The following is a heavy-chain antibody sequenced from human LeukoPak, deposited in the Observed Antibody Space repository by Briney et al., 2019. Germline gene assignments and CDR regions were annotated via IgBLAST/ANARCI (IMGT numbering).Heavy chain of an antibody. D-gene: IGHD5-18*01. V-gene: IGHV3-30*18. CDR3: AKVDVDTAMGNLDY. CDR1: GFTFSSYG. J-gene: IGHJ4*02. CDR2: ISYDGSNK. Sequence: GGSLRLSCAASGFTFSSYGMHWVRQAPGKGLEWVAVISYDGSNKYYADSVKGRFTIPRDNSKNTLYLQMNSLRAEDTAVYYCAKVDVDTAMGNLDYWGQGTLVTVSS.